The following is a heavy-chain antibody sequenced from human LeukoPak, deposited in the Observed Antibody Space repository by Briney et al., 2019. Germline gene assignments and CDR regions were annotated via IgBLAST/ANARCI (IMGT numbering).Heavy chain of an antibody. CDR3: ARRFDH. CDR2: ISYDGSNK. Sequence: GRSLRLSRAASGVTFSTYGMHWVRQAPGKGLEWVAVISYDGSNKYYADSVKGRFTISRDNSKNTLYLQMNSLRAEDTAVYYCARRFDHWGQGTLVTVSS. CDR1: GVTFSTYG. V-gene: IGHV3-30*03. J-gene: IGHJ4*02.